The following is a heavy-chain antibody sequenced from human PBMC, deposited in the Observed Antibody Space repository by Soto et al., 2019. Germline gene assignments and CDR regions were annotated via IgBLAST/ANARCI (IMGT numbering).Heavy chain of an antibody. V-gene: IGHV1-69*13. CDR2: IIPIFGTA. J-gene: IGHJ3*02. CDR1: GGTFSSYA. D-gene: IGHD3-22*01. Sequence: SVKVSCKASGGTFSSYAISWVRQAPGQGLEWMGGIIPIFGTANYAQKFQGRVTITADESTSTAYMELSSLRSEDTAVYYCARMYYYDSSGYLDAFDIWGQGTMVTVSS. CDR3: ARMYYYDSSGYLDAFDI.